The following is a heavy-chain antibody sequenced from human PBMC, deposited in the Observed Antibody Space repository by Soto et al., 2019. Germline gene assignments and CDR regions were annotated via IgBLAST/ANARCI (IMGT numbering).Heavy chain of an antibody. CDR1: GFTFSSYS. CDR2: ISSSSSYI. Sequence: GESLKISCAASGFTFSSYSMNWVRQAPGKGLEWVSSISSSSSYIYYADSVKGRFTISRDNAKNSLYLQMNSLRAEDTAVYYCARGLYGSGSYYYYYYGMDVWGQGTTVTVSS. CDR3: ARGLYGSGSYYYYYYGMDV. V-gene: IGHV3-21*01. J-gene: IGHJ6*02. D-gene: IGHD3-10*01.